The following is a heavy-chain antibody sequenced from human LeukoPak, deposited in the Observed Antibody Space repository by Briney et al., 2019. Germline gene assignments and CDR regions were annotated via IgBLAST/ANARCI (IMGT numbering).Heavy chain of an antibody. D-gene: IGHD3-9*01. V-gene: IGHV3-30-3*01. CDR1: GFTFSSYA. CDR2: ISYDGSNK. Sequence: GRSLRLSCAASGFTFSSYAMHWVRQAPGKGLEWVAVISYDGSNKYYADSVKGRFTISRDNSKNTLYLQMNSLKTEDTAVYYCTTSPYYDILTANIGDYWGQGTLVTVSS. J-gene: IGHJ4*02. CDR3: TTSPYYDILTANIGDY.